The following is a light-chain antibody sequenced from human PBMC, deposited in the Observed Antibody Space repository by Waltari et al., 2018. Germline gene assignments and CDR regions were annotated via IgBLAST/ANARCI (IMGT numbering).Light chain of an antibody. CDR2: SAS. V-gene: IGKV1-17*01. Sequence: DIQTTQSLSSVPASVRAKVTITCRASQGIGNDLGWYQQKPGKAPKRLIYSASSLQSGVPSRFSGSGSGTEFSLTISSLQPEDIATYYCLQDSFYPHTFGQGTKVEIK. J-gene: IGKJ2*01. CDR1: QGIGND. CDR3: LQDSFYPHT.